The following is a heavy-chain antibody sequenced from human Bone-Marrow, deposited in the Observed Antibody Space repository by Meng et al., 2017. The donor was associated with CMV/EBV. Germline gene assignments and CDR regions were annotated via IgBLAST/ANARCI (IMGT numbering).Heavy chain of an antibody. CDR2: ISSSGSTI. D-gene: IGHD1-7*01. CDR3: ARDPLQNWNSVGFDY. CDR1: GFTFSSYE. V-gene: IGHV3-48*03. J-gene: IGHJ4*02. Sequence: GESLKISCAASGFTFSSYEMNWVRQAPGKGLEWVSYISSSGSTIYYADSVKGRFTISRDNAKNSLYLQMNSLRAEDTSVYYCARDPLQNWNSVGFDYWGQGTLVTVSS.